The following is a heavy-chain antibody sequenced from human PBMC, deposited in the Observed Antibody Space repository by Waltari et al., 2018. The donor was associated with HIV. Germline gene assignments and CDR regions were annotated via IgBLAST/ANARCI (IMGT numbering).Heavy chain of an antibody. V-gene: IGHV3-9*01. CDR1: GFTFEDYA. CDR3: AKWGHPLGMDV. Sequence: EVRLVESGGSLVQPGRSLRLSCAASGFTFEDYAMHWVRQAPGRGLEWVSGISWDSGDIGYADSVMGRFTISRDNAKNFLYLQMNSLREEDTALYYCAKWGHPLGMDVWGQGTTVTVSS. D-gene: IGHD1-26*01. J-gene: IGHJ6*02. CDR2: ISWDSGDI.